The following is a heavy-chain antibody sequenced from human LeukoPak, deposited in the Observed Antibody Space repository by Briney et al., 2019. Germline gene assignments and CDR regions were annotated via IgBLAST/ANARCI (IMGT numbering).Heavy chain of an antibody. J-gene: IGHJ4*02. CDR3: ARRRAGDYAFFDY. Sequence: PSATLSLTCTVSGGSISSGSYYWGWFRQPPGKGLKSIGSIYYSGSTDYNPSLKSRVTISVDTSKNQFSLKVNSVTAADTAVYYCARRRAGDYAFFDYWGQGTLVTVST. V-gene: IGHV4-39*01. CDR1: GGSISSGSYY. D-gene: IGHD4-17*01. CDR2: IYYSGST.